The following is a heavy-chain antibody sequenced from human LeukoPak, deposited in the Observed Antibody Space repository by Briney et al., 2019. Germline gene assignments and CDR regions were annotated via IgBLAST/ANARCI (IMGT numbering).Heavy chain of an antibody. CDR3: AGHSQYSYGLLYFFDF. D-gene: IGHD5-18*01. CDR2: IYYSGTT. Sequence: PSETLSLTCTVSGGSVSSSSYYWGWIRQPPGKGLEWIGSIYYSGTTYYNPSLKSRVTISVDTSKNQFSLKLRSVTAADTAVYYCAGHSQYSYGLLYFFDFWGQGTLVTVSS. V-gene: IGHV4-39*01. CDR1: GGSVSSSSYY. J-gene: IGHJ4*02.